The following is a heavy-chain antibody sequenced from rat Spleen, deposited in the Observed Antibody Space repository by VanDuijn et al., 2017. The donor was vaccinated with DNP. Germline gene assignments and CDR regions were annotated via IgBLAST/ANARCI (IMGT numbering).Heavy chain of an antibody. CDR2: ISYDGGNT. Sequence: EVQLVESGGGSVQPGRSLKLSCAASGFTFSDYYMAWVRQAPTKGLEWVAYISYDGGNTNYGDSVKGRFTISRDNAKSTLYLQMNSLRSEDTATYHCVRPHYYYGSYPHYWGQGVMVTVSS. V-gene: IGHV5-22*01. J-gene: IGHJ2*01. CDR3: VRPHYYYGSYPHY. CDR1: GFTFSDYY. D-gene: IGHD1-12*02.